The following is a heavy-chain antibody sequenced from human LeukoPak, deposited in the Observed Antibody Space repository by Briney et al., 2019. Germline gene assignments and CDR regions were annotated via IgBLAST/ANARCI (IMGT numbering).Heavy chain of an antibody. CDR2: IYPRDGST. Sequence: ASVRVSCKASGYTFTSNYIHWVRQAPGQGLEWMGMIYPRDGSTSYAQKFQGRVTVTRDTSTSTVHMELSGLRSEDAAVYYCARDQEGFDYWGQGTLVTVSS. V-gene: IGHV1-46*01. J-gene: IGHJ4*02. CDR1: GYTFTSNY. CDR3: ARDQEGFDY.